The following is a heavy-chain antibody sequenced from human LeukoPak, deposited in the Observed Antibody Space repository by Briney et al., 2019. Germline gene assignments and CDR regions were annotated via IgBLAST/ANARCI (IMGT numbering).Heavy chain of an antibody. J-gene: IGHJ4*02. CDR3: AKDTGYSSGKFDY. D-gene: IGHD6-19*01. Sequence: SRDNSKNTLYLQMNSLRAEDTAVYYCAKDTGYSSGKFDYWGQGTLVTVSS. V-gene: IGHV3-23*01.